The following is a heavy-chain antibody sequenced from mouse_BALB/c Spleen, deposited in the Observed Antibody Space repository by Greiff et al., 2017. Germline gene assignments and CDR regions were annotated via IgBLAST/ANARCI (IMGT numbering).Heavy chain of an antibody. Sequence: VQLQQSGPGLVQPSQSLSITCTVSGFSLTSYGVHWVRQSPGKGLEWLGVIWSGGSTDYNAAFISRLSISKDNSKSQVFFKMNSLQANDTAIYYCARMEYDYDEGAMDYWGQGTSVTVSS. CDR2: IWSGGST. CDR3: ARMEYDYDEGAMDY. V-gene: IGHV2-2*02. D-gene: IGHD2-4*01. CDR1: GFSLTSYG. J-gene: IGHJ4*01.